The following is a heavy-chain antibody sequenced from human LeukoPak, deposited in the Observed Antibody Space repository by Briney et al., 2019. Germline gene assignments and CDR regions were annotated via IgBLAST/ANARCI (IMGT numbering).Heavy chain of an antibody. D-gene: IGHD3-3*01. CDR1: GYTFTGYY. V-gene: IGHV1-2*02. CDR3: ARMSGYDFWSGLSRTETNYYYYGMDV. J-gene: IGHJ6*02. Sequence: ASVKVSCKASGYTFTGYYMHWVRQAPGQGHEWMGWNNPNSGGTNYAQKFQGRVTMTRATSISTAYMELSRLRSDDTAVYYCARMSGYDFWSGLSRTETNYYYYGMDVWGQGTTVTVSS. CDR2: NNPNSGGT.